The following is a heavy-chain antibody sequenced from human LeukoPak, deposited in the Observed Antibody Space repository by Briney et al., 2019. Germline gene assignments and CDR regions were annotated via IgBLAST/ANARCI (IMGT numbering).Heavy chain of an antibody. CDR3: ASTFMGYCSGGSCYPDRYYYYGMDV. D-gene: IGHD2-15*01. CDR2: INPSGGST. CDR1: GYTFTSYY. V-gene: IGHV1-46*01. J-gene: IGHJ6*02. Sequence: ASVKVPCKASGYTFTSYYMHWVRQAPGQGLEWMGIINPSGGSTSYAQKFQGRVTMTRDTSTSTVYMELSSLRSGDTAVYYCASTFMGYCSGGSCYPDRYYYYGMDVWGQGTTVTVSS.